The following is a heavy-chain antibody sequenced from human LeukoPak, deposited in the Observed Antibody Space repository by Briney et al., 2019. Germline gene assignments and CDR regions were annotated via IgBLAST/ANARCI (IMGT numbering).Heavy chain of an antibody. CDR3: ARDIRGPTGFDSSGRDTLDY. CDR1: TFTFNNYA. J-gene: IGHJ4*02. Sequence: PGGSLRLSCAASTFTFNNYAMHWVRQAPGKGLEWVAVILYDGTMKYYGDSVKGRFTISRDNSNNMLYLQMNSLRTEDTAVYFCARDIRGPTGFDSSGRDTLDYWGQGTLVTVSS. CDR2: ILYDGTMK. D-gene: IGHD3-22*01. V-gene: IGHV3-30*04.